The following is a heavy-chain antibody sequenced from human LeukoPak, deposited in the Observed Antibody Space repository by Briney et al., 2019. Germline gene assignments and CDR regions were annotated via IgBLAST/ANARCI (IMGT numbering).Heavy chain of an antibody. D-gene: IGHD2-15*01. J-gene: IGHJ4*02. CDR2: ISGSGGST. CDR3: AKDWQPYCSGGSCFFDY. Sequence: GGSLRLSCAASGFTFSSYAMSWVRQAPGKGLEWVSAISGSGGSTYYADSVKGRFTISRDNSKNTLYLQMNSLRAEDTAVYYCAKDWQPYCSGGSCFFDYWGQGTLVTVSS. CDR1: GFTFSSYA. V-gene: IGHV3-23*01.